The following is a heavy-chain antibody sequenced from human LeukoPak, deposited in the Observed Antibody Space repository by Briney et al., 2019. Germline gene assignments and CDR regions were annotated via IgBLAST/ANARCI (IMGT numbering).Heavy chain of an antibody. CDR2: IKEDRTAD. CDR1: GFTVRGLW. CDR3: VRGGWELDY. V-gene: IGHV3-7*01. D-gene: IGHD4-23*01. Sequence: GRSLRFYRESSGFTVRGLWMAWGRPAPGKGLEWVAHIKEDRTADYYVDSVKGRFTISKDDGKNSLHLQMNSLRVEDTAVYYCVRGGWELDYWGQGTLVTVSS. J-gene: IGHJ4*02.